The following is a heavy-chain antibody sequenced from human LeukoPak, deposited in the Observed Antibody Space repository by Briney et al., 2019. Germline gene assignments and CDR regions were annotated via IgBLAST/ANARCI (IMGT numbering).Heavy chain of an antibody. CDR2: IYPGDSDT. D-gene: IGHD6-19*01. CDR1: GYTFTNSW. Sequence: PGESLKISCKGSGYTFTNSWIAWVRQMPGKGLEWMGIIYPGDSDTRYSPSFQGQVTISADKSISTAYLQWSSLKASDTAMYYCARRGSGWYNWFDPWGQGTLVTVSS. J-gene: IGHJ5*02. V-gene: IGHV5-51*01. CDR3: ARRGSGWYNWFDP.